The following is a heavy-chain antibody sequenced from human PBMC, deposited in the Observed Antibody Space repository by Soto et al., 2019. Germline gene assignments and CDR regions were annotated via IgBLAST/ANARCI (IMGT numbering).Heavy chain of an antibody. CDR3: GFHLWGYRGTDSYPLDV. CDR1: GGSISGYY. CDR2: MYNSGST. V-gene: IGHV4-59*12. Sequence: SETLSLTCTVSGGSISGYYWSWIRQPPGKGLEWIGEMYNSGSTDYNPSFKSRVTISVDTSKNQFSLKLKSVTAADTAGYYCGFHLWGYRGTDSYPLDVWGKGTTVTVSS. D-gene: IGHD2-21*02. J-gene: IGHJ6*04.